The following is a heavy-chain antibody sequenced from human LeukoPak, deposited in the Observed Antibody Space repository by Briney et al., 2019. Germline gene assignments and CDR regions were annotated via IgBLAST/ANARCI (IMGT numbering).Heavy chain of an antibody. D-gene: IGHD6-19*01. CDR1: GFTFSSYA. CDR2: IWYDGGNK. V-gene: IGHV3-33*08. J-gene: IGHJ4*02. CDR3: ARDWGIAVAGRAEIDY. Sequence: PGGSLRLSCAASGFTFSSYAMSWVRQAPGKGLEWVAVIWYDGGNKYYADSVKGRFTISRDNSKNTLYLQMNSLRAEDTAVYYCARDWGIAVAGRAEIDYWGQGTLVTVSS.